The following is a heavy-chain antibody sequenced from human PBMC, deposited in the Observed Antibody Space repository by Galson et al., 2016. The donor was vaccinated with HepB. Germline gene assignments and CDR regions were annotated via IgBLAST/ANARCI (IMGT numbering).Heavy chain of an antibody. Sequence: SLRLSCAASGFTFSNYGMHWVRQAPGKGLEWVAADSMDGRRKFYADSVKGRFTISRDNSNSMLFLQMSSLRPEDTAVYYCARDNFGRLAYCGGDCYFPVYWGQGTLVTVSS. CDR2: DSMDGRRK. CDR1: GFTFSNYG. J-gene: IGHJ4*02. CDR3: ARDNFGRLAYCGGDCYFPVY. V-gene: IGHV3-30*03. D-gene: IGHD2-21*02.